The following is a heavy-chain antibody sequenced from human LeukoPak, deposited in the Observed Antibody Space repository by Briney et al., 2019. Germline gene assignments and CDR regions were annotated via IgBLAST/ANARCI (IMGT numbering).Heavy chain of an antibody. CDR1: GGSISSYY. D-gene: IGHD6-19*01. J-gene: IGHJ3*02. V-gene: IGHV4-4*07. Sequence: SETLSLTCTVSGGSISSYYWSWIRQPAGKGLEWIGRVYSSGSTNYNPSLKSRVTLSVDTSKNQFSLKLASVTAADTAVYYCARKGISAVAGAFDIWGQGKMVTVSS. CDR2: VYSSGST. CDR3: ARKGISAVAGAFDI.